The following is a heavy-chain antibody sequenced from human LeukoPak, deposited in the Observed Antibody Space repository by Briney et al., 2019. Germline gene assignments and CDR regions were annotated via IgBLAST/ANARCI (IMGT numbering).Heavy chain of an antibody. CDR2: ISFDGSNK. CDR3: AKGLTPYCGGDCYWDYFDY. V-gene: IGHV3-30*18. J-gene: IGHJ4*02. D-gene: IGHD2-21*02. CDR1: GFTFTGYA. Sequence: GGSPRLSCTASGFTFTGYAMSWVRQAPGKGLEWVAVISFDGSNKYYADSVKGRFTISRDNSKNTLYLQMNSLRAEDTAVYYCAKGLTPYCGGDCYWDYFDYWGQGTLVTVSS.